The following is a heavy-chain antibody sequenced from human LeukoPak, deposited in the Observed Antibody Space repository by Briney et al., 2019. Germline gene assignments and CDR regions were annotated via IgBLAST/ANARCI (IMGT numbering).Heavy chain of an antibody. CDR3: LKDANYYDSSGYYDY. CDR1: GFTFSRYL. V-gene: IGHV3-64D*06. J-gene: IGHJ4*02. CDR2: ISTNGGST. D-gene: IGHD3-22*01. Sequence: PGGSPRLSCAASGFTFSRYLMHWVRHAPGKGVEYVSAISTNGGSTYYADSVKGRFTISRDNSKNTLYLQMSSLRTEDTAVYYCLKDANYYDSSGYYDYWGQGTLVTVSS.